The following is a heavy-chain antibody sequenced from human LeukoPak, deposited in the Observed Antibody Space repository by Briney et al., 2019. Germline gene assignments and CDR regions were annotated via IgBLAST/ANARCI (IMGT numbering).Heavy chain of an antibody. J-gene: IGHJ5*02. CDR3: ARASPLGLNWFDP. CDR1: GGSFSGYY. V-gene: IGHV4-34*01. CDR2: INHSGST. Sequence: PSETLSLTCAVYGGSFSGYYWSWIRQPPGKGLEWIGEINHSGSTNYNPSLKSRITISVDTSKNQFSLKLSSVTAADTAAYYCARASPLGLNWFDPWGQGTLVTVSS. D-gene: IGHD3/OR15-3a*01.